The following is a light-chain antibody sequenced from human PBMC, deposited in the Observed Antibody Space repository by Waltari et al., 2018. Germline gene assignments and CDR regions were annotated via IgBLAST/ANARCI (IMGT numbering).Light chain of an antibody. J-gene: IGKJ2*01. CDR3: QQYHKWPPYT. Sequence: EIVLTQSPATLPVSPGERATLSCRASQTINSNLAWYQQQPGQAPTLLIYGASTRAIGIPARFSGSGSGTEFTLTITSLQSEDFAVYFCQQYHKWPPYTFGQGTKLDI. CDR1: QTINSN. CDR2: GAS. V-gene: IGKV3-15*01.